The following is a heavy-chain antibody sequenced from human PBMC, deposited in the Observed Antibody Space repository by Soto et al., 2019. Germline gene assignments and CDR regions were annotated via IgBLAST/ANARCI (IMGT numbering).Heavy chain of an antibody. CDR3: ATEMATIKGFFDK. CDR1: GYTFTGYT. V-gene: IGHV1-2*02. D-gene: IGHD2-8*01. CDR2: INSSSSDS. Sequence: QAHLVQSGAEVKKPGASVKVSCKASGYTFTGYTFHWVRHAPGQGLEWMAWINSSSSDSSFAPKIQGRVTVTMDAPSSTAYMELTRLRSDDTAVYYCATEMATIKGFFDKWGHGTPVAVSS. J-gene: IGHJ4*01.